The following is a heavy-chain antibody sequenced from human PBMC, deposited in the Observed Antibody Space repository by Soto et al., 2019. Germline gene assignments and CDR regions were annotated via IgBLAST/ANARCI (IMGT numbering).Heavy chain of an antibody. V-gene: IGHV4-31*03. CDR3: ARDTERLAIDC. CDR1: GGSISSGGYY. D-gene: IGHD3-16*01. J-gene: IGHJ4*02. Sequence: PSETLSLTCTVSGGSISSGGYYWSWIRHHPGKGLEWIGYIFYSGSTYYNPSLKSRVSISVDTSKNQFSLNLNSLTAADTAVYYCARDTERLAIDCWDRGTLVTVSS. CDR2: IFYSGST.